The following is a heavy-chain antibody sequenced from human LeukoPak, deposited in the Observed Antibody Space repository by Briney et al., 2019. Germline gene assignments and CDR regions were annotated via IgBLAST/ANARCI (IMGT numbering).Heavy chain of an antibody. J-gene: IGHJ4*02. Sequence: GGSLRLSCAASGFTFSSYSMSWVRQAPGKGLEWVSVIYSGGSTYYADSVKGRFTISRDNSKNTLYLQMNSLRAEDTAVYYCASDTGTTIYWGQGTLVTVSS. CDR2: IYSGGST. D-gene: IGHD1-1*01. CDR3: ASDTGTTIY. V-gene: IGHV3-53*01. CDR1: GFTFSSYS.